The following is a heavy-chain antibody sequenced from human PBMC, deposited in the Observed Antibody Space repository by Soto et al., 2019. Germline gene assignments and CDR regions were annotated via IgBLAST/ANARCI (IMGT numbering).Heavy chain of an antibody. CDR3: ARRDYYDSSGYYYSNAFDI. CDR1: GGSISSYY. D-gene: IGHD3-22*01. J-gene: IGHJ3*02. Sequence: SETLSLTCTVSGGSISSYYWSWIRQPPGKGLEWIGYIYYSGSTNYNPSLKSRVTISVDTSKNQFSLKLSSVTAADTAVYYCARRDYYDSSGYYYSNAFDIWGQGTMVTVSS. V-gene: IGHV4-59*08. CDR2: IYYSGST.